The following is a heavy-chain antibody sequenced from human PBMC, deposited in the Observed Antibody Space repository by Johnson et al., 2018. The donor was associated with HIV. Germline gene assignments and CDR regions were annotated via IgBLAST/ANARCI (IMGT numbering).Heavy chain of an antibody. D-gene: IGHD4-23*01. CDR2: ISYDGSNQ. J-gene: IGHJ3*02. V-gene: IGHV3-30*03. Sequence: QVQLVESGGGLVKPGGSLRLSCGASGFTFSTYGMHWVRQAPGKGLGWVAFISYDGSNQYCADSVKGRFTISRDNAKNSLYLQMNSRRAEDTAVYYCARDLLGGNKGFDAFDIGGQGTMVTVSS. CDR3: ARDLLGGNKGFDAFDI. CDR1: GFTFSTYG.